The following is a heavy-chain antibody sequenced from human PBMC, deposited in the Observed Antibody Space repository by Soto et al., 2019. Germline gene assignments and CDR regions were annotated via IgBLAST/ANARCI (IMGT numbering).Heavy chain of an antibody. CDR2: SNPATGAA. Sequence: QLHLVQSGAVVKKPGASVTVSCSASGYPVTAYYMHWVRQAPGRGLEWMGGSNPATGAAEYVQTFQGRVTMTRDTATSTVFMELRGLTSEDTAVFYCARGGGVGVAGSAAFDMWGQGTLVTVSS. D-gene: IGHD3-3*01. CDR1: GYPVTAYY. CDR3: ARGGGVGVAGSAAFDM. V-gene: IGHV1-2*02. J-gene: IGHJ3*02.